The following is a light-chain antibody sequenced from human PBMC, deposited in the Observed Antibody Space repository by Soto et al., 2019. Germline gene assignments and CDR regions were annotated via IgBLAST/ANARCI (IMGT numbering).Light chain of an antibody. CDR2: DTS. Sequence: EIVVTQSPATLSVSPGERAPLSCRASQSVSSSLAWYQQRPGQAPRLLIYDTSTRAAGIAARSSGSGSGTEFTLTISSLQSEDFAVYYCQQYVHWPPGTFGQGTKVDNK. CDR3: QQYVHWPPGT. J-gene: IGKJ1*01. CDR1: QSVSSS. V-gene: IGKV3-15*01.